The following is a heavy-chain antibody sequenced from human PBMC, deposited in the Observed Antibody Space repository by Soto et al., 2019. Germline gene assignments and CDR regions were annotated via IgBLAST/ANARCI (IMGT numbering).Heavy chain of an antibody. CDR3: AKDRGGSSNNWFDP. CDR2: ISYDGSNI. Sequence: GGSLRLSCAASGFTFSSYGMHWVRQAPGKGLEWVAVISYDGSNIYYADSVKGRFTISRDNSKNTLYLQTNSLRAEDTAVYYCAKDRGGSSNNWFDPWGQGTLVTVSS. V-gene: IGHV3-30*18. CDR1: GFTFSSYG. J-gene: IGHJ5*02. D-gene: IGHD2-15*01.